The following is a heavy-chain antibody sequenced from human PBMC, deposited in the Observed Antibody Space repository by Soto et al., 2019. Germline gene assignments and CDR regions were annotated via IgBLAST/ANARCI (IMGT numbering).Heavy chain of an antibody. D-gene: IGHD6-19*01. V-gene: IGHV3-48*03. CDR1: GFTFSSYE. J-gene: IGHJ6*02. CDR3: GGGLKRYSGGWYGQKTDYYYYGMAV. Sequence: GGSLRLSCAASGFTFSSYEMNWVRQAPGKGLEWVSYISSSGSTIYYADSVKGRFTISRDNAKNSLYLQMNSLRAEDTAVYYCGGGLKRYSGGWYGQKTDYYYYGMAVWGQGTRVTVSS. CDR2: ISSSGSTI.